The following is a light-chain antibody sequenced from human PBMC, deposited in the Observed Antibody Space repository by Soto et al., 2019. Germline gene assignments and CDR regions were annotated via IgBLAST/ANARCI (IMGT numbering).Light chain of an antibody. CDR3: QHLNSYPLGLT. CDR1: QGISSY. Sequence: IQLTQSPSSLSASVGDRVTITCRASQGISSYLAWYQQKPGKAPKLLIYAASTLQSGVPSRFSGSGSGTDFTLTISSLQPEHSATYYCQHLNSYPLGLTFGGGPKVDIK. CDR2: AAS. J-gene: IGKJ4*01. V-gene: IGKV1-9*01.